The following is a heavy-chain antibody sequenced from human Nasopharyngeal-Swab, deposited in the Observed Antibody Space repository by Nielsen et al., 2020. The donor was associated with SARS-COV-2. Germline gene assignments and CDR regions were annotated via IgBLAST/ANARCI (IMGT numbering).Heavy chain of an antibody. CDR1: GFTFSTYN. V-gene: IGHV3-21*01. CDR2: ISSSSTYI. CDR3: ARDGLDYDFWSAYFMDV. Sequence: ESLKISCAASGFTFSTYNMNWVRQVPGKGLEWISSISSSSTYIYYADSVKGRFTISRDNAKNSVYLQMNSLRADDTAVYYCARDGLDYDFWSAYFMDVWGQGTTVTVSS. D-gene: IGHD3-3*01. J-gene: IGHJ6*02.